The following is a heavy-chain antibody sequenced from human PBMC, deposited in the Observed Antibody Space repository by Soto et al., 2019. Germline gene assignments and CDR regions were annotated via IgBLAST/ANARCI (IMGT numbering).Heavy chain of an antibody. CDR3: ARAPGYCSGGSCSDY. CDR2: INPSGGSK. D-gene: IGHD2-15*01. Sequence: GASVKVSCKASGYTFTSYYMHWVRQAPGQGLEWMGKINPSGGSKSYAQKFQGRVTMTRDTSTSTVYMELSSLRSEDTSLYYCARAPGYCSGGSCSDYWGQGTLVTVSS. CDR1: GYTFTSYY. V-gene: IGHV1-46*01. J-gene: IGHJ4*02.